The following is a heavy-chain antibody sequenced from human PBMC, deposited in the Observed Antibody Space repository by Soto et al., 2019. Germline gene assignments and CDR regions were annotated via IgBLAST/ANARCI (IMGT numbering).Heavy chain of an antibody. V-gene: IGHV4-59*01. D-gene: IGHD3-10*01. CDR1: GGSISSYY. J-gene: IGHJ5*02. Sequence: SETLSLTCTVSGGSISSYYWSWIRQPPGKGLEWIGYIYYSGSTNYNPSLKSRVTISVDTSKNQFSLKLSSVTAADTAVYYCARVWEWFGDIRFDPWGQGTLVTVSS. CDR2: IYYSGST. CDR3: ARVWEWFGDIRFDP.